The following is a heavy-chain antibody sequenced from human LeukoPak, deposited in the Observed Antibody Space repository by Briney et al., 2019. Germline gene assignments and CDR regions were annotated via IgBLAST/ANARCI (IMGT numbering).Heavy chain of an antibody. CDR1: GGSISSSSYY. V-gene: IGHV4-39*01. CDR2: IYYSGST. CDR3: ASSNYVYYFDY. J-gene: IGHJ4*02. D-gene: IGHD4-11*01. Sequence: SETLSLTCTVSGGSISSSSYYWGWIRQPPGEGLEWIGCIYYSGSTYYNPSLKSRVTISVDTSKNQFSLKLSSVTAADTAVYYCASSNYVYYFDYWGQGTLVTVSS.